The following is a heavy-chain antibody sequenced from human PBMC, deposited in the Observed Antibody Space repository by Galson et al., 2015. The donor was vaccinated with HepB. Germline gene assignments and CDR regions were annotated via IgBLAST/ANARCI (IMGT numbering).Heavy chain of an antibody. Sequence: SLRLSCAPSGFTFSSYGMHWVRQAPGKGLEWVAVISNDGSNKYYGDSVKGRFTISRDNPKNTLYLQMNSLRAEDTAVYYCASTIFGVVTNPFDYWGQGTLVTVSS. D-gene: IGHD3-3*01. CDR2: ISNDGSNK. CDR3: ASTIFGVVTNPFDY. CDR1: GFTFSSYG. V-gene: IGHV3-30*03. J-gene: IGHJ4*02.